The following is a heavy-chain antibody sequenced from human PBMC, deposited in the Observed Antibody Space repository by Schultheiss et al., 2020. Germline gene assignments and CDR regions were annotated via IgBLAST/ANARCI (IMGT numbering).Heavy chain of an antibody. CDR2: ISYDGSNK. J-gene: IGHJ3*02. D-gene: IGHD5-24*01. V-gene: IGHV3-30*03. CDR1: GFTFSSYG. Sequence: GGSLRLSCAASGFTFSSYGMHWVRQAPGKGLEWVAVISYDGSNKYYADSVKGRFTISRDNSKNTLYLQMNSLRAEDTALYHCARRDGDAFDIWGQGTMVTVSS. CDR3: ARRDGDAFDI.